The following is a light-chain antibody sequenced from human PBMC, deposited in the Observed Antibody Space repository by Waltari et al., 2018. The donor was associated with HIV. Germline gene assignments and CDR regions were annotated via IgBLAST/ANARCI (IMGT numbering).Light chain of an antibody. V-gene: IGKV1-16*01. Sequence: DIQMTQSPSSLSASVGDRVTITCRASQGISNSLAWYQQKPGKAPKVLMFAASTLVDGVPSRFSGSASGTEFNFTITSLQPDDFATYYCHNYATSSHTFGQGTKV. CDR1: QGISNS. CDR3: HNYATSSHT. J-gene: IGKJ1*01. CDR2: AAS.